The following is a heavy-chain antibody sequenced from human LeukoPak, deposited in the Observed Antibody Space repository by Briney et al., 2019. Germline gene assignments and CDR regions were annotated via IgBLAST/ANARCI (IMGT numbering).Heavy chain of an antibody. CDR1: GGSISNYY. V-gene: IGHV4-59*01. Sequence: SETLSLTCTVSGGSISNYYWSWLRQPPGKGLEWIGYIYSSGSTNYNPSLKSRVTISVDTSKNQFSLKLSSVTAADTAVYYCARSGSYYRFDYWGQGTLVTVSS. D-gene: IGHD1-26*01. CDR3: ARSGSYYRFDY. CDR2: IYSSGST. J-gene: IGHJ4*02.